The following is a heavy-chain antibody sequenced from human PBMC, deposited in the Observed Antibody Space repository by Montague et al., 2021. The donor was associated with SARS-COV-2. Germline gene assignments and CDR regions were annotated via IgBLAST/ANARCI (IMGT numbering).Heavy chain of an antibody. CDR2: ISSDATT. CDR1: GLTVNGDY. J-gene: IGHJ6*03. Sequence: SLRLSCAASGLTVNGDYMHWVRQTPGKGLEWVSSISSDATTYYADSVKGRFTISRDNSKTTLYLQMNSLRAGDTAVYYCARGNVDTAVGLPLYYYYYMDVWGKGTTVTVSS. CDR3: ARGNVDTAVGLPLYYYYYMDV. V-gene: IGHV3-66*01. D-gene: IGHD5-18*01.